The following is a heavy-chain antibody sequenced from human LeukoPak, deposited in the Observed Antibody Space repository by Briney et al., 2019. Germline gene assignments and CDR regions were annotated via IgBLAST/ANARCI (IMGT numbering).Heavy chain of an antibody. V-gene: IGHV1-18*01. D-gene: IGHD3-3*01. J-gene: IGHJ4*02. CDR3: ARDHYDFWSGYLQSPDY. CDR1: GYTFTSYG. Sequence: ASVKVSCKASGYTFTSYGISWVRQAPGQGLEWMGWISAYNGNTNYAQKLQGRVTMTTDTSTSTAYMELRSLRSEDTAVYYCARDHYDFWSGYLQSPDYWGQGTLVTVSS. CDR2: ISAYNGNT.